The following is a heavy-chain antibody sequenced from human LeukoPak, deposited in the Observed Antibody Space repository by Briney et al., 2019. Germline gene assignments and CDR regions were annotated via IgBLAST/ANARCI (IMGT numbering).Heavy chain of an antibody. CDR1: GFTFSSYA. D-gene: IGHD6-19*01. CDR2: ISGSGGST. V-gene: IGHV3-23*01. Sequence: GGSLRLSCAASGFTFSSYAMSWVRQAPGKGLEWVSAISGSGGSTYYAVSAKGRFTISRDNSKNTLYLQMNSLRAEDTAVYYCAKKSSGWSVAGDDFWGQGTLVTVSS. CDR3: AKKSSGWSVAGDDF. J-gene: IGHJ4*02.